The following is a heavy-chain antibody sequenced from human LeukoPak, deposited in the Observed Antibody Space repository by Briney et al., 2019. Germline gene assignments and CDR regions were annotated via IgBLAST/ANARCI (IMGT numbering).Heavy chain of an antibody. CDR3: AKAAYDSSGSWYYFDY. CDR2: ISSNGGST. J-gene: IGHJ4*02. CDR1: GFTFSSYA. Sequence: PGGSLRLSCAASGFTFSSYAMHWVRQAPGKGLEYVSAISSNGGSTYYANSVKGRFTISRDNSKNTLYLQMNSLRPEDTAVYYCAKAAYDSSGSWYYFDYWGQGTLVTVSS. D-gene: IGHD3-22*01. V-gene: IGHV3-64*01.